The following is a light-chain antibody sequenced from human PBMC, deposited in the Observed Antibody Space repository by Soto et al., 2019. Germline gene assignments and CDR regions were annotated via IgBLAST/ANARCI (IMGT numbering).Light chain of an antibody. J-gene: IGLJ3*02. CDR2: GNS. CDR3: QSYDSSLSGGG. Sequence: QSVLTQPPSVSGAPGQRVTISCTGSSSNIGAGYDVHWYQQLPGTAPKLLIYGNSNRPSGVPDRFSGSKSGTSASLAITGRQAEDEADYYCQSYDSSLSGGGFGGGTKLTVL. V-gene: IGLV1-40*01. CDR1: SSNIGAGYD.